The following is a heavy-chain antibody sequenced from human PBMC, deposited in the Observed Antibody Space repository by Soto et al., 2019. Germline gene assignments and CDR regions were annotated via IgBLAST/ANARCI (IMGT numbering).Heavy chain of an antibody. CDR1: GFTFSSYA. J-gene: IGHJ4*02. Sequence: GGSLRLSCAASGFTFSSYAMSWVRQAPGKGLEWVSAISGSGGSTYYADSVKGRFTISRDNSKNTLYLQMNSLRAEDTAVYYCAKDGSTPNYYDSSGYHDYWGQGTLVPVYS. CDR2: ISGSGGST. D-gene: IGHD3-22*01. V-gene: IGHV3-23*01. CDR3: AKDGSTPNYYDSSGYHDY.